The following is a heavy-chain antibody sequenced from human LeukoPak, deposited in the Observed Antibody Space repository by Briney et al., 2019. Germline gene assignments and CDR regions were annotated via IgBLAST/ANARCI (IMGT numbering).Heavy chain of an antibody. CDR2: IRSSGSTI. CDR3: AKNEGGSYGYSLDY. CDR1: GFTFSSYS. Sequence: SGGSLRLSCAASGFTFSSYSMNWVRQAPGKGLEWVSYIRSSGSTIYYADSVKGRFTISRDNAKNSLYLQMNSLRAEDTAVYYCAKNEGGSYGYSLDYWGQGTLVTVSS. V-gene: IGHV3-48*04. D-gene: IGHD5-18*01. J-gene: IGHJ4*02.